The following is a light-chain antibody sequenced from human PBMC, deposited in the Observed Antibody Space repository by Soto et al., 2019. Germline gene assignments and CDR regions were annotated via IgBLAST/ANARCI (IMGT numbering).Light chain of an antibody. CDR1: QSISRW. V-gene: IGKV1-5*01. CDR3: QQYNHYLTWT. Sequence: DLQMTQSPSTLTASVGDSVTITCRASQSISRWLAWYQQKPGKAPKVLIYDASILESGVPSRFSGSGSGTEFTLTITSLHPDDFATYYCQQYNHYLTWTFGQGTKVEIK. J-gene: IGKJ1*01. CDR2: DAS.